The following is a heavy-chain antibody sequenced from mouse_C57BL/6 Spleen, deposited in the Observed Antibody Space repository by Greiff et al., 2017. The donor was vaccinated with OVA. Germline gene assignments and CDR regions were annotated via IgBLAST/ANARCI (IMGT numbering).Heavy chain of an antibody. CDR2: IDPANGNT. CDR3: ASHDGLRAYAMDY. Sequence: VQLQQSVAELVRPGASVKLSCTASGFNIKNTYMHWVKQRPEQGLEWIGRIDPANGNTKYAPKFQGKAAITADTSSNTAYLQLSSLSSEDTAINYCASHDGLRAYAMDYGGKGTSVTVSS. V-gene: IGHV14-3*01. CDR1: GFNIKNTY. D-gene: IGHD2-3*01. J-gene: IGHJ4*01.